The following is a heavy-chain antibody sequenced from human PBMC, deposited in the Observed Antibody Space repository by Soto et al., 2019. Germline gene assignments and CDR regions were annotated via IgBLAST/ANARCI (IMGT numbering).Heavy chain of an antibody. CDR2: IYPGDSDT. D-gene: IGHD6-13*01. Sequence: RGESLKISCKGSGYSFTSYWIGWVRQMPGKGLEWMGIIYPGDSDTRYSPSFQGQVTISADKSISTAYLQWSSLKASDTAMYYCARPRSSSRNYYGMDVWGQGTTVTVSS. J-gene: IGHJ6*02. CDR3: ARPRSSSRNYYGMDV. CDR1: GYSFTSYW. V-gene: IGHV5-51*01.